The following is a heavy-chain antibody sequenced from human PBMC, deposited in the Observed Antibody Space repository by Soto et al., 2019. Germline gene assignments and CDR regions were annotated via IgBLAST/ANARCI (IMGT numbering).Heavy chain of an antibody. CDR2: ISESGHHT. Sequence: DVQLLESGGGLVEPGGSLTLSCAASGFPSSTYALNWVRQAPGKGPEWASTISESGHHTHYADSVKGRFTISRDKSKNTLSLQMNSLRVDDTAIYYCTKSDGCGGGACYTGTYYYFDVWGRGTLVTVSS. V-gene: IGHV3-23*01. J-gene: IGHJ2*01. D-gene: IGHD3-16*02. CDR3: TKSDGCGGGACYTGTYYYFDV. CDR1: GFPSSTYA.